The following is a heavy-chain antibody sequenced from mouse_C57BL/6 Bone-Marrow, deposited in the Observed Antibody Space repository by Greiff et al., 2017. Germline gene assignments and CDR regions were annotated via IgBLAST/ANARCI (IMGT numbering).Heavy chain of an antibody. CDR1: GFTFSSYA. D-gene: IGHD1-1*01. CDR3: ARVYYGSSYYYAMDY. Sequence: EVKLVESGGGLVKPGGSLKLSCAASGFTFSSYAMSWVRQTPEKRLEWVATISDGGSYTYYPDNVKGRFTISRDNAKNNLYLQMSHLKSEDTAMYYCARVYYGSSYYYAMDYWGQGTSVTVSS. CDR2: ISDGGSYT. V-gene: IGHV5-4*03. J-gene: IGHJ4*01.